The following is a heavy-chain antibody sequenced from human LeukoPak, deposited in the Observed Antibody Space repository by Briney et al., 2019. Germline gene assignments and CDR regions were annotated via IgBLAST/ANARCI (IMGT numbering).Heavy chain of an antibody. CDR3: AKNLYCGGGSCYPSALGMDV. V-gene: IGHV3-23*01. CDR1: GFTVSSNY. D-gene: IGHD2-15*01. J-gene: IGHJ6*02. Sequence: GGSLRLSCAASGFTVSSNYMSWVRQAPGKGLEWVSSISGSGNRTYYADSVKGRFTISRDNSKNTLFLQMNSLRAEDTAVYYCAKNLYCGGGSCYPSALGMDVWGQGTTVTVSS. CDR2: ISGSGNRT.